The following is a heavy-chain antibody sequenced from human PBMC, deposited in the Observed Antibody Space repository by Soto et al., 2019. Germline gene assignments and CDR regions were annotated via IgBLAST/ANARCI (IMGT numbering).Heavy chain of an antibody. Sequence: QVQLVQSGAEVKKPGSSVKVSCKASGGTFSSYAISWVRQAPGQGLEWMGGIIPIFGTANYAQKFQGRVTITADESTSTAYMELSSLRSEDAAVYYCARGGGESYDSSGYFIEDYYYGMDVWGKGTTVTVSS. D-gene: IGHD3-22*01. J-gene: IGHJ6*04. V-gene: IGHV1-69*01. CDR1: GGTFSSYA. CDR3: ARGGGESYDSSGYFIEDYYYGMDV. CDR2: IIPIFGTA.